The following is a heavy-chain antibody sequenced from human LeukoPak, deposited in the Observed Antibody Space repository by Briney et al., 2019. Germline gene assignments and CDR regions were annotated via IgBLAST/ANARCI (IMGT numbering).Heavy chain of an antibody. CDR1: GFTFSSYA. CDR2: ISYDGSNK. J-gene: IGHJ6*02. CDR3: ARDRGYCSSTSCYSSYYYYGMDV. D-gene: IGHD2-2*01. V-gene: IGHV3-30-3*01. Sequence: GGSLRLSCAASGFTFSSYAMHWVRQAPGKGLEWVAVISYDGSNKYYADSVKGRFTISRDNSKNTLYLQMNSLRAEGTAVYYCARDRGYCSSTSCYSSYYYYGMDVWGQGTTVTVSS.